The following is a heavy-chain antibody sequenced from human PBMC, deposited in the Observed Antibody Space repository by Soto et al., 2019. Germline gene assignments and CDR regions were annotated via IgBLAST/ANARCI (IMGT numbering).Heavy chain of an antibody. CDR3: ARDGGYCSSTSCYFDYYYYGMDV. CDR1: GYSFTSYW. J-gene: IGHJ6*02. D-gene: IGHD2-2*01. CDR2: IYPGDSDT. Sequence: GESLKISCKGSGYSFTSYWIGWVRQMPGKGLEWMGIIYPGDSDTRYSPSFQGQVTISADKSISTAYLQWSSLKASDTAMYYCARDGGYCSSTSCYFDYYYYGMDVWGQGTTVTVSS. V-gene: IGHV5-51*01.